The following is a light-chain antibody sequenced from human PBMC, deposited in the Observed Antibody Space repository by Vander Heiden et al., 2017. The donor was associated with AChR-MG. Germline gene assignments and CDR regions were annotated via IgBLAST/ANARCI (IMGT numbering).Light chain of an antibody. CDR2: GAS. CDR1: QTVSSN. J-gene: IGKJ2*01. Sequence: EIVMTQSPATLSVSPGERATLSCRASQTVSSNLAWYQQKPGQAPRLLIYGASTRATGIPARFSGSGSGTEFTLTISSLQSEDLAVYYCQQDKNWPYTFGQGTKLEIK. V-gene: IGKV3-15*01. CDR3: QQDKNWPYT.